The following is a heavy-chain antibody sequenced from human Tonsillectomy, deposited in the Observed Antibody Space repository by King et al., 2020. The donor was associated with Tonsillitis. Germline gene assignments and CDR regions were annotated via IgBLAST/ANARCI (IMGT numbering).Heavy chain of an antibody. V-gene: IGHV1-69*01. CDR2: IIPIFGKA. J-gene: IGHJ6*03. D-gene: IGHD2-8*01. CDR3: ARDRMVYVPQNYYYYYYMDV. Sequence: QLVQSGAEVKKSGSSVKVSCKTSGGSFSNYGVSWVRQAPGQGLEWMGGIIPIFGKANYAQKFQGRVTISADESTSTAYMELRSLRSEDTAVYYCARDRMVYVPQNYYYYYYMDVWGKGTTGTVAS. CDR1: GGSFSNYG.